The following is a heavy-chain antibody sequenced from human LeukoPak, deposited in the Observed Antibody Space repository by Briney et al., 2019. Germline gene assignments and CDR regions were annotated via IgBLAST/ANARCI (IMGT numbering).Heavy chain of an antibody. V-gene: IGHV3-23*01. CDR3: ATGGYTTWFDP. Sequence: GGSLRLSCAASGFTFSSYSMSWVRQSPGKRLEWVSNIRTNGRDTYYADAVKGRFTISRDNSKNTLYLEMNSLRAEDTAVYYCATGGYTTWFDPWGQGTLVTVSS. J-gene: IGHJ5*02. CDR1: GFTFSSYS. CDR2: IRTNGRDT. D-gene: IGHD2-15*01.